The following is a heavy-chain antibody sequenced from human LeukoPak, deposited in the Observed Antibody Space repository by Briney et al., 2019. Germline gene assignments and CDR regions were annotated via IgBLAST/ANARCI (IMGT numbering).Heavy chain of an antibody. D-gene: IGHD5-12*01. J-gene: IGHJ4*02. CDR3: ATLTFSGYDPRMFDY. V-gene: IGHV1-46*01. CDR1: GYTFTSYY. CDR2: INPSGGST. Sequence: ASVKVSCKASGYTFTSYYMHWVRQAPGQGLEWMGIINPSGGSTSYAQKFQGRVTITRDTSASTAYMELSSLRSEDTAVYYCATLTFSGYDPRMFDYWGQGTLVTVSS.